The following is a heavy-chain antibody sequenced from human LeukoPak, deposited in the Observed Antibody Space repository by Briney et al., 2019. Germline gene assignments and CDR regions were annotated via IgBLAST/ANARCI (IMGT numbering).Heavy chain of an antibody. CDR3: AREPSRSGWPHFDY. D-gene: IGHD6-19*01. V-gene: IGHV1-69*01. Sequence: SVKVSCKASGGTFSSYAISWVRQAPGQGHEWMGGIIPIFGTANYAQKFQGRVTITADESTSTAYMELSSLRSEDTAVYYCAREPSRSGWPHFDYWGQGTLVTVSS. J-gene: IGHJ4*02. CDR1: GGTFSSYA. CDR2: IIPIFGTA.